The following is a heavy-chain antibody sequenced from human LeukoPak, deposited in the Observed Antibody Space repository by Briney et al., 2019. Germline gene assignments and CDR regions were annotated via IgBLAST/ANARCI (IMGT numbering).Heavy chain of an antibody. Sequence: GKSLRLSCAASGFTFSGYPIHWVRQAPGKGLEWVAVISYDGSNKYYADSVKGRFTISRDNSKNTLYLQMNSLRAEDTAVYYCARESSGWSGFFWFDPWGQGTLVTVSS. J-gene: IGHJ5*02. V-gene: IGHV3-30-3*01. CDR1: GFTFSGYP. D-gene: IGHD6-19*01. CDR3: ARESSGWSGFFWFDP. CDR2: ISYDGSNK.